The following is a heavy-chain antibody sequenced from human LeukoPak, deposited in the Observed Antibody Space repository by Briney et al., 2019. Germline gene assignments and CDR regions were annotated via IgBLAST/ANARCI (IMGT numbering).Heavy chain of an antibody. CDR2: ISYDGSNK. D-gene: IGHD3-3*01. CDR3: ASHHHSDFWSGYYRDY. Sequence: GGSLRLSCAASGFTFSSYAMHWVRQAPGKGLEWVAVISYDGSNKYYADSVKGRFTISRDNSKNTLYLQMNSLRAEDTAVYYCASHHHSDFWSGYYRDYWGQGTLVTVSS. J-gene: IGHJ4*02. CDR1: GFTFSSYA. V-gene: IGHV3-30-3*01.